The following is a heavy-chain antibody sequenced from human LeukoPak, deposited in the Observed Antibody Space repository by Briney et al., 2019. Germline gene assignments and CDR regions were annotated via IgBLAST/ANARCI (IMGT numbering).Heavy chain of an antibody. Sequence: SETLSLTCTVSGYSISSGYYWGWIRQPPGKGLEWIGAIYHSGNTYYNPSLKSRVTISVDTSKNQFSLKLNSVTAAGTAVYYCARDPGVFEHFDYWGQGTLVTVSS. J-gene: IGHJ4*02. V-gene: IGHV4-38-2*02. CDR3: ARDPGVFEHFDY. D-gene: IGHD7-27*01. CDR1: GYSISSGYY. CDR2: IYHSGNT.